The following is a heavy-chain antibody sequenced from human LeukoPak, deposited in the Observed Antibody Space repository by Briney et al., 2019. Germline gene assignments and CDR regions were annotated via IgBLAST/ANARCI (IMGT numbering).Heavy chain of an antibody. J-gene: IGHJ4*02. D-gene: IGHD6-13*01. CDR2: ISYDGYNK. Sequence: GGSLRLSCAAPGSTFSNYAMHWVRQAPGKGLEWVAVISYDGYNKYYADSVKGRFTISRDNSKNTLYLQMNSLRAEDTAVYYCARDPYSSSWLDYWGQGTLVTVSS. CDR3: ARDPYSSSWLDY. CDR1: GSTFSNYA. V-gene: IGHV3-30*04.